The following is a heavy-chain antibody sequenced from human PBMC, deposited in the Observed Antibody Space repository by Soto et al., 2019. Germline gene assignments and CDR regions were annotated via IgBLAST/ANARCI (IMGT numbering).Heavy chain of an antibody. CDR1: GYTFTSYG. D-gene: IGHD6-13*01. CDR2: ISAYNGNT. Sequence: ASVKVSCKASGYTFTSYGNSWGRLAPGQGLERMGWISAYNGNTNYAQKLQGRVTMTTCTSTSTAYMELRSLISDDTAVCYCARDLQLKQQLSYWGQGTLVTVSS. J-gene: IGHJ4*02. CDR3: ARDLQLKQQLSY. V-gene: IGHV1-18*01.